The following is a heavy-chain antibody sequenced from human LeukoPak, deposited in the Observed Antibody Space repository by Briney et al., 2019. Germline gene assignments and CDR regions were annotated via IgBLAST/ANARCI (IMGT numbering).Heavy chain of an antibody. V-gene: IGHV3-11*01. Sequence: GGSLRLSCAASGFTFSDYYMSWIRQAPGKGLEWVSYISGSGSTIYYADSVKGRFTISRDNAKNSLYLQMNSLRAEDTAVYYCARVVSSSWYFDYWGQGTLVTVSS. D-gene: IGHD6-13*01. J-gene: IGHJ4*02. CDR1: GFTFSDYY. CDR2: ISGSGSTI. CDR3: ARVVSSSWYFDY.